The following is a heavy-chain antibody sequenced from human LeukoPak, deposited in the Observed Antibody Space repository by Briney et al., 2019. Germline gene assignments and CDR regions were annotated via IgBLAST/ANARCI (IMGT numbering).Heavy chain of an antibody. V-gene: IGHV4-34*01. CDR1: GGSFSGYY. J-gene: IGHJ4*02. Sequence: SETLSLTGDVHGGSFSGYYWGWIRQPPGKGLEGIGEINHSGSTNYNQSLKSRVTISVDTSKKQFSLKLSSVTAADTAVYYCAGGNGYNSAPLVYWGQGTLVTVSS. CDR2: INHSGST. CDR3: AGGNGYNSAPLVY. D-gene: IGHD5-24*01.